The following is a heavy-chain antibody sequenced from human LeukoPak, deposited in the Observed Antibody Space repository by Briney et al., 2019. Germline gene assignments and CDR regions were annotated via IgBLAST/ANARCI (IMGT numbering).Heavy chain of an antibody. Sequence: GASVKVSCKASGYTLTSYGISWVRQAPGQGLEWMGWISAYNGNTNYAQKLQGRVTMTTDTSTSTAYMELRSLRSDDTAVYYCASRGSISGRYDFDYWGQGTLVTVSS. D-gene: IGHD1-26*01. CDR1: GYTLTSYG. CDR2: ISAYNGNT. CDR3: ASRGSISGRYDFDY. J-gene: IGHJ4*02. V-gene: IGHV1-18*01.